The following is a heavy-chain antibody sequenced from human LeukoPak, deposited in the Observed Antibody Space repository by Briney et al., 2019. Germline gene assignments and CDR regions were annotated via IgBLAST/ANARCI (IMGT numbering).Heavy chain of an antibody. J-gene: IGHJ4*02. CDR2: ISSSSSYI. D-gene: IGHD1-26*01. V-gene: IGHV3-21*01. CDR3: ARDPIIPQPRELPGH. CDR1: GFTFSSYS. Sequence: KPGGSLRLSCAASGFTFSSYSMNWVRQAPGKGLEWVSSISSSSSYIYYADSVKGRFTISRDNAKNSLYLQMNSLRAEDTAVYYCARDPIIPQPRELPGHWGQGTLVTVSS.